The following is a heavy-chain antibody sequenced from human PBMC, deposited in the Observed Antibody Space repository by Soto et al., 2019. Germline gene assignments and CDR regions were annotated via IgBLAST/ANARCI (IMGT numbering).Heavy chain of an antibody. J-gene: IGHJ4*02. CDR1: GGTFSSYA. CDR2: IIPIFGTA. V-gene: IGHV1-69*13. D-gene: IGHD5-12*01. Sequence: SVKVSCKASGGTFSSYAISWVRQAPGQGLEWMGGIIPIFGTANYAQKFQGRVTITADESTSTAYMELSSLRSEDTAVYYCASWRDGYNPRDLDYWGQGTLVTVSS. CDR3: ASWRDGYNPRDLDY.